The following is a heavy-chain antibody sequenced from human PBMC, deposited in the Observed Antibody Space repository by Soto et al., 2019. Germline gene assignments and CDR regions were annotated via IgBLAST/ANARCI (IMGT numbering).Heavy chain of an antibody. Sequence: QVQLQQWGAGLLKPSETLSLTCAVYGGSFSGYYWTWIRQSPEKGLEWIGEVNHSGTTYYKPSLNTRVNISVHTPKNQFSLKMSSVTAADTAVYYCARGIGYCSSINCYSSRRLRFDSWGQGTLVTVSS. J-gene: IGHJ4*02. V-gene: IGHV4-34*01. CDR2: VNHSGTT. CDR1: GGSFSGYY. CDR3: ARGIGYCSSINCYSSRRLRFDS. D-gene: IGHD2-2*01.